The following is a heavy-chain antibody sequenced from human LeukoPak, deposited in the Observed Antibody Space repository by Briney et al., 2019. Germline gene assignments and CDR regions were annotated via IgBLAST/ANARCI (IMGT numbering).Heavy chain of an antibody. J-gene: IGHJ4*02. CDR1: GDSINNFY. CDR2: INYSGST. CDR3: ARAAHYSGTSDQYSGGWYYFDF. Sequence: SETLSLTCTVSGDSINNFYWSWIRQPPGKGLEWIGNINYSGSTNSNPSLNSRATISVDMSRKHFFLDLSSVTAADTAVYYCARAAHYSGTSDQYSGGWYYFDFWGQGTLVTVSS. V-gene: IGHV4-59*01. D-gene: IGHD3-10*01.